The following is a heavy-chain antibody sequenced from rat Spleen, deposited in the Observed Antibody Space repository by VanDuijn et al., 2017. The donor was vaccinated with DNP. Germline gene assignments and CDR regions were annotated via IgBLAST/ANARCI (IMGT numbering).Heavy chain of an antibody. V-gene: IGHV5-25*01. J-gene: IGHJ3*01. Sequence: EVQLVESGGGLVQPGRSLKLSCAASGFTFSDYDMAWVRQAPTKGLEWVASISPSGGNTFYRDSVKGRFTISRDNAKRTLYLKMDSLRSEDTATYYCATHAHWFAYWGQGTLVTVSS. CDR2: ISPSGGNT. CDR1: GFTFSDYD. CDR3: ATHAHWFAY.